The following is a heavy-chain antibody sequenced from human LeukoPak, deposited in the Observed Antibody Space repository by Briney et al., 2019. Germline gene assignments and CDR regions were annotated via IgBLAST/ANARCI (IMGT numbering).Heavy chain of an antibody. J-gene: IGHJ5*02. CDR1: GYTFTSYD. D-gene: IGHD3-10*01. CDR2: MNPNSGNT. Sequence: ASVKVSCKASGYTFTSYDINWVRQATGQGLEWMGWMNPNSGNTGYAQKFQGGVTMTRNTSISTAYMELSSLRSEDTAVYYCARGPVLPRGWFDPWGQGTLVTVSS. V-gene: IGHV1-8*01. CDR3: ARGPVLPRGWFDP.